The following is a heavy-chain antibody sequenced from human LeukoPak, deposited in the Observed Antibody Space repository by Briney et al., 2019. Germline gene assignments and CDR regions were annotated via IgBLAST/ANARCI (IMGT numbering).Heavy chain of an antibody. Sequence: GGSLRLSCAASGFTFSSYAMSRVRQAPGKGLEWVSAISGSGGSTYYADSVKGRFTISRDNSKNTLYLQMNSLRAEDTAVYYCAKGAYCSGGSCGVYYYYYMDVWGKGTTVTVSS. CDR2: ISGSGGST. D-gene: IGHD2-15*01. V-gene: IGHV3-23*01. CDR3: AKGAYCSGGSCGVYYYYYMDV. CDR1: GFTFSSYA. J-gene: IGHJ6*03.